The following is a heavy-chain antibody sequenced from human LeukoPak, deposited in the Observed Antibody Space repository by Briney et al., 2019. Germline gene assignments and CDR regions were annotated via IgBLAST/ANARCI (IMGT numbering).Heavy chain of an antibody. CDR3: ARASYSSPGAFDI. CDR1: GFTFSSYS. V-gene: IGHV3-21*01. Sequence: GGSLRLSCAASGFTFSSYSMNWVRQAPGKGLGWVSSISSSSYIYYADSVKGRFTISRDNAKNSLYLQMNSLRAEDTAVYYCARASYSSPGAFDIWGQGTMVTVSS. J-gene: IGHJ3*02. CDR2: ISSSSYI. D-gene: IGHD6-13*01.